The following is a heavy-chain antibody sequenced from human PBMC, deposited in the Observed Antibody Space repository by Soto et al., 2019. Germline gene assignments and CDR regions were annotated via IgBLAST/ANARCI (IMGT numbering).Heavy chain of an antibody. V-gene: IGHV1-18*01. CDR2: IRVHKGNT. CDR3: VRDWDGSGSYYTDY. D-gene: IGHD3-10*01. J-gene: IGHJ4*01. CDR1: GYNFINYG. Sequence: ASVKVSCKASGYNFINYGITWVRQAPGQGLEWMGWIRVHKGNTNYAHKFQGRDTRSTDTSTSTAYTELRSLRPDDTAVYYCVRDWDGSGSYYTDYWGPGTLVTVSS.